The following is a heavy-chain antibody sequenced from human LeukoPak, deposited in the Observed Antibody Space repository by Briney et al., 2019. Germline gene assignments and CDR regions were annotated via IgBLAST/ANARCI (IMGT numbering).Heavy chain of an antibody. V-gene: IGHV3-20*04. CDR3: AKDSLRTLPAASFDF. Sequence: GGSLRLSCAASGFTFDDYAMSWVRQAPGKGLEWVSGINWSGGSTGYADSVKGRFTISRDNAKNSLYLQMNSLRAEDTAVYYCAKDSLRTLPAASFDFWGQGTLVTVSS. CDR1: GFTFDDYA. D-gene: IGHD2-2*01. CDR2: INWSGGST. J-gene: IGHJ4*02.